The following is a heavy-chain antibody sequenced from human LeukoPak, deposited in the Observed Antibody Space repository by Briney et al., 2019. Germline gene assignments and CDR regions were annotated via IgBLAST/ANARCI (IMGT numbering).Heavy chain of an antibody. CDR1: GGSFSGYY. CDR3: ASLGQMLTSGHYYFDY. V-gene: IGHV4-59*01. CDR2: IYYSGST. J-gene: IGHJ4*02. D-gene: IGHD3-10*02. Sequence: SETLSLTCAVYGGSFSGYYWSWIRQPPGKGLEWIGYIYYSGSTNYNPSLKSRVTISVDTSKNQFPLKLTSVTAADTGVYYCASLGQMLTSGHYYFDYWGQGTLVTVSS.